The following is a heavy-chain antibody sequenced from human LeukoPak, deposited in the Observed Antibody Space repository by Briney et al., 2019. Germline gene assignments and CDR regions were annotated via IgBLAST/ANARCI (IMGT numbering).Heavy chain of an antibody. D-gene: IGHD2-2*01. CDR2: IYPGDSDT. CDR1: GYSFTSYW. Sequence: PGESLKTSCKGSGYSFTSYWIGWVRQMPGKGLEWMGIIYPGDSDTRYSPSFQGQVTISADKSISTAYLQWSSLKASDTAVYYCATLGYCSSTNCPPDYWGQGTLVTVSS. V-gene: IGHV5-51*01. CDR3: ATLGYCSSTNCPPDY. J-gene: IGHJ4*02.